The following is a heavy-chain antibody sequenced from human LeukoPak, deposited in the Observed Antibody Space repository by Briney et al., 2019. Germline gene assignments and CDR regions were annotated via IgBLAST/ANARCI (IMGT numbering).Heavy chain of an antibody. J-gene: IGHJ6*02. CDR1: GFTSSSYA. D-gene: IGHD3-22*01. V-gene: IGHV3-23*01. Sequence: PGGSLRLSCAASGFTSSSYAMSWVRQAPGKGLEWVSAISGSGGSTYYADSVKGRLTISRDNSKNTLYLQMNSLRAEDTAVYYCAKGDPTYYYDSSGYYYPRYYYGMDVWGQGTTVTVSS. CDR3: AKGDPTYYYDSSGYYYPRYYYGMDV. CDR2: ISGSGGST.